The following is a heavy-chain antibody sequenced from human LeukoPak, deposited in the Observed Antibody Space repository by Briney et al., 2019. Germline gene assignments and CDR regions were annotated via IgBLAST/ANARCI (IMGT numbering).Heavy chain of an antibody. Sequence: GGSLRLSCAASGFTFSSYAMSWVRQAPGKGLEWVSAISGSGGSTYYADSVKGRFTISRDNAKNSLYLQMNSLRAEDTAVYYCARDKTGFIDYWGQGTLVTVSS. J-gene: IGHJ4*02. D-gene: IGHD1-1*01. CDR2: ISGSGGST. V-gene: IGHV3-23*01. CDR1: GFTFSSYA. CDR3: ARDKTGFIDY.